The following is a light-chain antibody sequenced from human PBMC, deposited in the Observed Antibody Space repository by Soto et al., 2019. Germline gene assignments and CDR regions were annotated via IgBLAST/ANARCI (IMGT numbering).Light chain of an antibody. CDR2: KAS. CDR1: QGVSNH. Sequence: AIQLTQSPSSLSASLGDRVTITCRASQGVSNHLGWYXRKXXXAPDLLIXKASNLESGVPSRSTGRGSGXGFTLTISNLQADDFATYYWQPYNDLSTFCGGTTVDLK. J-gene: IGKJ4*01. V-gene: IGKV1D-13*01. CDR3: QPYNDLST.